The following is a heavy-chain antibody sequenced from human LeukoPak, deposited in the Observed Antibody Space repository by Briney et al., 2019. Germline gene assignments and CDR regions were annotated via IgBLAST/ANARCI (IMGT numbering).Heavy chain of an antibody. CDR3: ARVRDFWRAIGYYYMDV. V-gene: IGHV1-2*02. D-gene: IGHD3-3*01. Sequence: ASVKVSCXASGYTFTGYYMHWVRLAPGQGLEWMGWINPNSGGTNYAQKFQGRVTMTRDTSISTAYMELSRLRSDDTAVYYCARVRDFWRAIGYYYMDVWGKGTTVTVSS. CDR2: INPNSGGT. J-gene: IGHJ6*03. CDR1: GYTFTGYY.